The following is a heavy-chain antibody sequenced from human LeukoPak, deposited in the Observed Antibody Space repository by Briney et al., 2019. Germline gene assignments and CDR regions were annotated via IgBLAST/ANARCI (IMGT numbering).Heavy chain of an antibody. CDR2: MNPNSGAT. J-gene: IGHJ4*02. CDR3: ARDTKAAYYDFWSGYYTGSYFDY. CDR1: GYTFTSYD. Sequence: ASVKVSCKASGYTFTSYDFNWLRQATGQGPEWMGWMNPNSGATGYAQKFQGRVTITRDTSASTAYMELSSLRSEDTAVYYCARDTKAAYYDFWSGYYTGSYFDYWGQGTLVTVSS. V-gene: IGHV1-8*01. D-gene: IGHD3-3*01.